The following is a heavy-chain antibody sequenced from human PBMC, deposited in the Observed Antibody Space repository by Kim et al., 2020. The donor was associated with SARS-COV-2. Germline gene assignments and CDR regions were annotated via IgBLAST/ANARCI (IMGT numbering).Heavy chain of an antibody. J-gene: IGHJ4*02. CDR1: GLTFSSYA. V-gene: IGHV3-30-3*01. Sequence: GGSLRLSCAASGLTFSSYAMHWVRQAPGKGLEWVAVISYDGSNKYYADSVKGRFTISRDNSKNTLYLQMNSLRAEDTAVYYCARVAVAGKKAFDYWGQGTLVTVSS. CDR3: ARVAVAGKKAFDY. CDR2: ISYDGSNK. D-gene: IGHD6-19*01.